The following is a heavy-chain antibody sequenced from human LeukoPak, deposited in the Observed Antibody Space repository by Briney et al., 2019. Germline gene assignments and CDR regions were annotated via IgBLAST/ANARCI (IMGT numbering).Heavy chain of an antibody. D-gene: IGHD2-15*01. J-gene: IGHJ4*02. Sequence: GASVKVSCKASGYTFTDYYMHWLRQAPGQGLEWMAWINPNTGDTNYAQKFQDRVTMTRDPSITTAYMELTWLESDDTAVYYCARDGGLDYWGQGTLVTVSS. V-gene: IGHV1-2*02. CDR1: GYTFTDYY. CDR2: INPNTGDT. CDR3: ARDGGLDY.